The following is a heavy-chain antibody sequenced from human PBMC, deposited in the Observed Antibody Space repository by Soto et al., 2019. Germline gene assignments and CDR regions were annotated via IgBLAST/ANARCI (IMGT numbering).Heavy chain of an antibody. V-gene: IGHV3-23*01. J-gene: IGHJ4*02. CDR2: ITDSGDDT. Sequence: GGSLNLSCAASGFTFRNYYMSWISQAQGKGLEWVSAITDSGDDTYYIDSVKGRFTISRDNSKSTLYLQMYSLRAEDTAIYYCAKLGSSSWSPHYYFDYWGQGTLVTVSS. CDR1: GFTFRNYY. CDR3: AKLGSSSWSPHYYFDY. D-gene: IGHD2-2*01.